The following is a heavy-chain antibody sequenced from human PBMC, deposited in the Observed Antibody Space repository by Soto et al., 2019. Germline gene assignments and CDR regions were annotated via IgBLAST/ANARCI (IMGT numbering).Heavy chain of an antibody. J-gene: IGHJ5*01. CDR3: AGGSGWLTDS. CDR1: GFTFSGFW. D-gene: IGHD6-19*01. V-gene: IGHV3-7*04. CDR2: IKQDGSET. Sequence: EVQLVESGGGLVQPGGSLRLSCAASGFTFSGFWMNWVRQAPGKGLEWVAKIKQDGSETYYVDSLKGRFTISRDNAKNSLYLQMNNLRVEDTAVYYCAGGSGWLTDSWGQGTLVTVSS.